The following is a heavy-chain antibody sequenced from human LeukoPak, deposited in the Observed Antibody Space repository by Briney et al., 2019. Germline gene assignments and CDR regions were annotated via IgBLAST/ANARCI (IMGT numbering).Heavy chain of an antibody. CDR2: IYDSGST. V-gene: IGHV4-59*01. Sequence: SETLSLTCTVSGGSTSSYYWSWIRQPPGKGLEWIGYIYDSGSTNYNPSLKSRVTISVDMSKNQFSLKLNSVTAADTAVYFCARDTRTGWFFDLWGRGTLVAVSS. CDR1: GGSTSSYY. J-gene: IGHJ2*01. D-gene: IGHD3/OR15-3a*01. CDR3: ARDTRTGWFFDL.